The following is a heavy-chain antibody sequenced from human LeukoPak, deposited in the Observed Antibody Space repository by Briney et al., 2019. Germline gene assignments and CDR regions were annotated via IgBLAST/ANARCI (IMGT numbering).Heavy chain of an antibody. D-gene: IGHD5-18*01. V-gene: IGHV4-34*01. CDR3: ARRGYSYGYESNGFDY. J-gene: IGHJ4*02. CDR2: VNHSGST. CDR1: GGSFSGYY. Sequence: PSETLSLTCVVHGGSFSGYYWSWIRQAPGKGLEWIGEVNHSGSTNYNPSLKSRVTISVDTSKNQFSLKLSSVTAADTAVYYCARRGYSYGYESNGFDYWGQGTLVTVSS.